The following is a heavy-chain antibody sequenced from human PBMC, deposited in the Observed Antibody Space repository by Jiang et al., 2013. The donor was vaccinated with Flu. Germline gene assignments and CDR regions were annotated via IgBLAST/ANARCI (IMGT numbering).Heavy chain of an antibody. Sequence: GAEVKKPGASVKVSCKASGYTFTGYYMHWVRQAPGQGLEWMGWINPNSGGTNYAQKFQGWVTMTRDTSISTAYMELSRLRSDDTAVYYCARDRRSDGVDWFDPWGQGTLVTVSS. J-gene: IGHJ5*02. CDR3: ARDRRSDGVDWFDP. CDR2: INPNSGGT. D-gene: IGHD6-25*01. CDR1: GYTFTGYY. V-gene: IGHV1-2*04.